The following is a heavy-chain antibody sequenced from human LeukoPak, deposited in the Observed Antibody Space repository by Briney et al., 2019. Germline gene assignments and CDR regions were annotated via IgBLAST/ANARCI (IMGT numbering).Heavy chain of an antibody. Sequence: ASVKVSCKASGYILTNYAMNWVRQAPGQGLEWMGWINTNTGNPTYAQGFTGRFVFSLDTSVSTAYLQISSLKAEDTAVYYCARRAKFSAAAGGYFDYWGQGTLVTVSS. D-gene: IGHD6-13*01. V-gene: IGHV7-4-1*02. CDR2: INTNTGNP. CDR1: GYILTNYA. J-gene: IGHJ4*02. CDR3: ARRAKFSAAAGGYFDY.